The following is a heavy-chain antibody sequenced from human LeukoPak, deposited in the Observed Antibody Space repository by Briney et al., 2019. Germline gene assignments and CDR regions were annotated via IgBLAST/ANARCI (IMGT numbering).Heavy chain of an antibody. J-gene: IGHJ4*02. CDR1: GYTLTELS. CDR3: ATHLITMVRGVIIPHYFDY. D-gene: IGHD3-10*01. CDR2: FDPEDGET. Sequence: ASVKVSCKVSGYTLTELSMHWVRQAPGKGLEWMGGFDPEDGETIYAQKFQGRVTMTEDTSTDTAYMELSSLRSEDTAVYCCATHLITMVRGVIIPHYFDYWGQGTLVTVSS. V-gene: IGHV1-24*01.